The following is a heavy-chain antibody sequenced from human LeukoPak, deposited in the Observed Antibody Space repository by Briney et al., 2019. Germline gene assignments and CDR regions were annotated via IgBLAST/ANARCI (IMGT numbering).Heavy chain of an antibody. CDR1: GYSFTSYW. CDR3: ATRSPHSGSFDY. D-gene: IGHD1-26*01. J-gene: IGHJ4*02. V-gene: IGHV5-10-1*01. CDR2: IVPSDSYT. Sequence: GESLKISCNGSGYSFTSYWISWVRQMPGKGLEWMGRIVPSDSYTNYRPSFQGQVTISVDKSNSTAYLQWSSLKASDTAMYYCATRSPHSGSFDYWGQGTLVTVSS.